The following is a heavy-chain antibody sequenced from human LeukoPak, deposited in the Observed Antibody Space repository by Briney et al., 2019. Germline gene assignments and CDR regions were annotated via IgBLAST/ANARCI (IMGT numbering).Heavy chain of an antibody. CDR1: GYNFTTYA. J-gene: IGHJ4*02. CDR2: ISGYNDHT. V-gene: IGHV1-18*01. Sequence: ASVKVSCKTSGYNFTTYAFSWVRQAPGQGLEWMGWISGYNDHTHFAQNFQGRVTMTTDTATTTAYMELRSLRSDDTAVYYCARDEVFFYDSSGLDLWGQGTLVTVSS. CDR3: ARDEVFFYDSSGLDL. D-gene: IGHD3-22*01.